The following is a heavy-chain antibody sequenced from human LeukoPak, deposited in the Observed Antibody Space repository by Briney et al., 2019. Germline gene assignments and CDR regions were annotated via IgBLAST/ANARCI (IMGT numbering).Heavy chain of an antibody. CDR2: IYPGDYDT. Sequence: GESLKISCKGSGYNFTSHWIGWVRQMPGKGLEWMGIIYPGDYDTRYSPSFQGQVTISADKSISTAYLQWSSLKASDTAMYYCARHTTARFIAAGGFDYWGQGTLVTVSS. CDR1: GYNFTSHW. D-gene: IGHD6-13*01. CDR3: ARHTTARFIAAGGFDY. V-gene: IGHV5-51*01. J-gene: IGHJ4*02.